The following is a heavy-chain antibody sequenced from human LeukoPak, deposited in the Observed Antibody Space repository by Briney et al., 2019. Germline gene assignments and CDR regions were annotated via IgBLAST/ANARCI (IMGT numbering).Heavy chain of an antibody. CDR2: ITGSGGST. Sequence: LAGGSLRLSCAASGFTFNSYAMSWVRQAPGKGLEWVSAITGSGGSTYYVASVKGRFTISRDNSKNTLYLQMNSLSAEDTAVYYCAKGSERSHRYNWFGPWGQGALVTVSS. V-gene: IGHV3-23*01. CDR1: GFTFNSYA. D-gene: IGHD1-14*01. CDR3: AKGSERSHRYNWFGP. J-gene: IGHJ5*02.